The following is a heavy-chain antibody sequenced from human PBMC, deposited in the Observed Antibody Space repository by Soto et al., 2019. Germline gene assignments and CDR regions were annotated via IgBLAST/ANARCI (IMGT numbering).Heavy chain of an antibody. CDR3: AKDREATTSCYDLDS. V-gene: IGHV3-23*01. CDR2: ISGSGGRT. J-gene: IGHJ4*02. CDR1: GFTFSSYA. Sequence: GGSLRLSCAASGFTFSSYAMSWVRQAPGKGLEWVSGISGSGGRTYHADSVKGRFSISRDNSKSTLNLQMNSLRAEDTALYYCAKDREATTSCYDLDSWGQGTLVTVSS. D-gene: IGHD2-2*01.